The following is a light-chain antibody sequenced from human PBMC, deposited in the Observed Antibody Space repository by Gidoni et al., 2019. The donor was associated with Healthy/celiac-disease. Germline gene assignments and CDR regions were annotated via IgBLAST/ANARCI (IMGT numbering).Light chain of an antibody. V-gene: IGKV4-1*01. J-gene: IGKJ5*01. CDR1: QSVLYSSNNKNY. CDR3: QQYYSTPT. CDR2: WAS. Sequence: DIVMTQSPDSLAVSLGERATINCKSSQSVLYSSNNKNYLALYQQKPGQPPKLLIYWASTRESGVPDRFSGSGSGTDFTLTIISLQAEDVAVYYCQQYYSTPTFGQGTRLEIK.